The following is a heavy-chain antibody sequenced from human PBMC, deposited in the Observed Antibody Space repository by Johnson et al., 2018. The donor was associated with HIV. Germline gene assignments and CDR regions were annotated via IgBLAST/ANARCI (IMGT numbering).Heavy chain of an antibody. CDR3: AREHCGGGDCSNDAFDI. CDR1: GFIFDDYG. CDR2: INWNGGRT. Sequence: VQLVESGGGEVRPGGSLRLACVASGFIFDDYGLTWVRQAPGKGLEWVSGINWNGGRTGYADSVQGRITSARDNAKNSLYLQMNSLRAEDTALYYCAREHCGGGDCSNDAFDIWGQGTMVTVSS. J-gene: IGHJ3*02. D-gene: IGHD2-21*02. V-gene: IGHV3-20*04.